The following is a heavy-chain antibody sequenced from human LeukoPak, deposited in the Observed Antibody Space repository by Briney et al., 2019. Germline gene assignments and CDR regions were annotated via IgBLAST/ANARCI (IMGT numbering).Heavy chain of an antibody. CDR3: TSPDIVVVPAAMNYYGMDV. V-gene: IGHV3-73*01. CDR1: GFTFSGSA. J-gene: IGHJ6*02. D-gene: IGHD2-2*01. CDR2: IISKAKIYAT. Sequence: GGFLKLSCAASGFTFSGSAMHWVRQASGKGLEWVGRIISKAKIYATAYAASVKGSFTISRADSKNTAYLQMNSLKTEDTAVYYCTSPDIVVVPAAMNYYGMDVWGQGTTVTVSS.